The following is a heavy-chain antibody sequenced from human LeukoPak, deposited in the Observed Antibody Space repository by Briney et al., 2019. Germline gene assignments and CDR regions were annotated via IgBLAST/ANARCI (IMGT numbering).Heavy chain of an antibody. CDR3: AGHVQTKRSDRPDYFQH. Sequence: PSETLSLTCTVSGDSISTKSYYWGWIRHPPGKGLEWIGSISSSGSTYYNPSLKWRGTISVDTSKNQFSLKLNSVTAADTAVYYCAGHVQTKRSDRPDYFQHWGQGTLVTVSS. D-gene: IGHD3-22*01. V-gene: IGHV4-39*01. CDR1: GDSISTKSYY. CDR2: ISSSGST. J-gene: IGHJ1*01.